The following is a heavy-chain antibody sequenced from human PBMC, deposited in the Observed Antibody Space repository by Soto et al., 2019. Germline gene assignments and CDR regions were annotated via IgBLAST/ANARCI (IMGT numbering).Heavy chain of an antibody. CDR1: GYTFTGYY. Sequence: ASVKVSCKASGYTFTGYYMHWVRQAPGQGLEWMGWINPNSGGTNYAQKFQGWVTMTRDTSISTAYMELSRLRSDDTAVYYCARQENYYGSGSYYKDYYGMDVWGQGTTVTVSS. D-gene: IGHD3-10*01. CDR3: ARQENYYGSGSYYKDYYGMDV. V-gene: IGHV1-2*04. J-gene: IGHJ6*02. CDR2: INPNSGGT.